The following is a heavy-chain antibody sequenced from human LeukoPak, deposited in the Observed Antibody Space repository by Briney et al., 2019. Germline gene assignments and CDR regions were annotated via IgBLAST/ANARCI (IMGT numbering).Heavy chain of an antibody. Sequence: PSETLSLTCTVSGGSISSYYWSWIRQPPGKGLEWIGYIYYSGSTNYNPSLKSRVTISVDTSKNQFSLKLSSVTAADTAVYYCARVRGVRWGAFDIWGQGTMVTVSS. CDR1: GGSISSYY. D-gene: IGHD3-10*01. V-gene: IGHV4-59*01. CDR3: ARVRGVRWGAFDI. J-gene: IGHJ3*02. CDR2: IYYSGST.